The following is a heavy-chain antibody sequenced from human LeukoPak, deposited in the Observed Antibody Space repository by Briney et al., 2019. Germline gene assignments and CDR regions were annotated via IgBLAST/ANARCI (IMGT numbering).Heavy chain of an antibody. V-gene: IGHV3-30*18. CDR2: ISYDGSNK. CDR1: GFTLSSYG. CDR3: AKHSYDSSGYYSIDY. Sequence: GGSLRLSCAASGFTLSSYGMHWVRQAPGKGLEWVAVISYDGSNKYYADSVKGRFTISRDNSKNTLYLQMNSLRAEDTAVYYCAKHSYDSSGYYSIDYWGQGTLVTVFS. J-gene: IGHJ4*02. D-gene: IGHD3-22*01.